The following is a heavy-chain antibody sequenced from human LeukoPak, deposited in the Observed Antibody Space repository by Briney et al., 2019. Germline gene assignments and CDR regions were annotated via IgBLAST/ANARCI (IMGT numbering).Heavy chain of an antibody. D-gene: IGHD3-22*01. CDR3: AKDPYDSSGYYVDY. V-gene: IGHV3-23*01. Sequence: PGGSLRLSCAASGFTFSSYAMSWVRQAPGKGLEWVSAISGSGGSTYYADSVKGRFTISRDNSKNTLYLQMNSLRAEDTAVYYCAKDPYDSSGYYVDYWGQGTLVTVSS. J-gene: IGHJ4*02. CDR2: ISGSGGST. CDR1: GFTFSSYA.